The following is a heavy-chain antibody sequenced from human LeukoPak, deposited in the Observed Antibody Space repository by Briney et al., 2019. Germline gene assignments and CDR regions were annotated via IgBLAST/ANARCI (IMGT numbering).Heavy chain of an antibody. V-gene: IGHV3-48*01. CDR2: ISSSSNSI. D-gene: IGHD1-26*01. CDR1: GFTFSSYS. CDR3: AREGRTGSYGGS. J-gene: IGHJ5*02. Sequence: GGSLRLSCAASGFTFSSYSMNWVRQAPGKGLEWISYISSSSNSIYYADSVKGRFTISRDDAKNSLCLQMDSLRAEDTGVYYCAREGRTGSYGGSWGQGTLVTVSS.